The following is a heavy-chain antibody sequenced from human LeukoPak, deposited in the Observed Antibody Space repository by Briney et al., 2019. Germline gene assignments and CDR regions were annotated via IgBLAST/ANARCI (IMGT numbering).Heavy chain of an antibody. CDR2: ISSSSSTI. V-gene: IGHV3-48*01. Sequence: GGSLRLSCAASGFTSSSYSMNWVRQAPGKGLEWVSYISSSSSTIYYADSVKGRFTISRDNAKNSLYLQMNSLRAEDTAVYYCATLPLYYYGSGSLDYWGQGTLVTVSS. J-gene: IGHJ4*02. CDR3: ATLPLYYYGSGSLDY. D-gene: IGHD3-10*01. CDR1: GFTSSSYS.